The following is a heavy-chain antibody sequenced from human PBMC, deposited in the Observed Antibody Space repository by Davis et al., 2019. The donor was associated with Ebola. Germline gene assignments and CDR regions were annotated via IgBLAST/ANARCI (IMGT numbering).Heavy chain of an antibody. CDR2: IYYSGNT. CDR3: ATFWNDFDY. CDR1: RASISSFY. Sequence: MPSDTLSLTSTVSRASISSFYWSWIRQPPGTGLEWFGYIYYSGNTNYNPSLKSRVTILRDTSKNQFSLKLNSVTTADTAVYYCATFWNDFDYWGQGTLVTVSS. D-gene: IGHD3-3*01. V-gene: IGHV4-59*07. J-gene: IGHJ4*02.